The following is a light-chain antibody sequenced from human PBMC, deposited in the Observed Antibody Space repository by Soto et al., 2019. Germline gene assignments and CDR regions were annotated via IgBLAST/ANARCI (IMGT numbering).Light chain of an antibody. CDR3: QQRTTWPT. Sequence: EIVLTQSPATLSLSPGDRATLSCRASQSVTSALAWFQQKPGQAPRLLIYDVSRRATGIPARFSGSGSGTDFTLTINSLEPEDFEVYYCQQRTTWPTFGGGTKVEIK. CDR1: QSVTSA. V-gene: IGKV3-11*01. CDR2: DVS. J-gene: IGKJ4*01.